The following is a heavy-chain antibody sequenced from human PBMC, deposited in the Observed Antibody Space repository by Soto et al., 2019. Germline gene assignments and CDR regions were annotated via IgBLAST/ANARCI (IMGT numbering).Heavy chain of an antibody. CDR1: GYSFSSYG. CDR2: IWYDGSNK. D-gene: IGHD1-26*01. Sequence: QVQLVESGGGEVQPGRPLRLSCAASGYSFSSYGMHWVRQAPGKGLEWVAVIWYDGSNKYYADSVKGRFTISRDNSKNTPYLQMNSLRAEDTAVYYCARDLGSYYGGGYYYGMDVWGQGTTVTVSS. CDR3: ARDLGSYYGGGYYYGMDV. J-gene: IGHJ6*02. V-gene: IGHV3-33*01.